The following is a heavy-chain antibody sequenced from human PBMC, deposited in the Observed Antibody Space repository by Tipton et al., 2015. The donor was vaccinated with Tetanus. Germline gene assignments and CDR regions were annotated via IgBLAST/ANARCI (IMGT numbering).Heavy chain of an antibody. CDR1: GGSINPYY. Sequence: TLSLTCTVSGGSINPYYWSWIRQPPGKGLEWIGNVYSSGSTYYNPSLKGRVTISVDTSTTQFSLRLNSVTAADTAIYHCARDHRLSASYAGWFDPWGQGTLVTVSS. CDR2: VYSSGST. V-gene: IGHV4-59*01. D-gene: IGHD1-26*01. CDR3: ARDHRLSASYAGWFDP. J-gene: IGHJ5*02.